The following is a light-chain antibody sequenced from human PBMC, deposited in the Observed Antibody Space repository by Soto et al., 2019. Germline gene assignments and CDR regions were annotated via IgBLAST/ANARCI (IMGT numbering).Light chain of an antibody. CDR3: LQDYNYPRT. CDR1: QSISSY. J-gene: IGKJ1*01. Sequence: IQMTRSPSSRSASVGVRVTITCRASQSISSYLNWYQQKPGKAPKLLIYAASSLQSGVPSRFSGSGSGTDFTLTISSLQPEDFATYYCLQDYNYPRTFGQGTKVDIK. CDR2: AAS. V-gene: IGKV1-6*01.